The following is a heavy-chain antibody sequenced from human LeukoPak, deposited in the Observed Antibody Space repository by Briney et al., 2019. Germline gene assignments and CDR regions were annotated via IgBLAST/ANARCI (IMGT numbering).Heavy chain of an antibody. J-gene: IGHJ4*02. CDR3: ARGPIVGITETKGYFDY. D-gene: IGHD1-7*01. CDR1: GFTFSNYD. CDR2: IGTAADT. V-gene: IGHV3-13*01. Sequence: RGSLRLSCAASGFTFSNYDMHWVRQATGRGLEWVSSIGTAADTYYPGSVKGRFTISRENAKNSLYLQMNSLRAGDTAVYYCARGPIVGITETKGYFDYWGQGILVTVSS.